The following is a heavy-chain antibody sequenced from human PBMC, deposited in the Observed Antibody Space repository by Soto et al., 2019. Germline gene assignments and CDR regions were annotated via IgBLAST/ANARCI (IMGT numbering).Heavy chain of an antibody. J-gene: IGHJ5*02. CDR3: ARGVMAESITKWIDP. CDR2: INGGNGKT. CDR1: GYTLNYYF. V-gene: IGHV1-3*01. Sequence: QVHLVQSGAEVRKPGASVKVSCKASGYTLNYYFMHWVRQAPGQGLEYMGWINGGNGKTKYSQKFQGRVTITRDTSASTVSMEVSSIIYKDTALYYCARGVMAESITKWIDPWGQGTMVTVSS.